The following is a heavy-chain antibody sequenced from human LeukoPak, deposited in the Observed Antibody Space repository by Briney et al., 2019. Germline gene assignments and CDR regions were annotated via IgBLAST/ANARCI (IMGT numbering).Heavy chain of an antibody. CDR1: GYSFTSYW. CDR2: IDPSDSFT. D-gene: IGHD3-10*01. Sequence: GESLKISCKGSGYSFTSYWISWVRQMPGKGLEWMGRIDPSDSFTNYSPSFHGHVTISADKSISTAYLQWSSLKASDTAMYYCATAMVRGVTADSNWSDPWGQGTLVTVSS. CDR3: ATAMVRGVTADSNWSDP. V-gene: IGHV5-10-1*01. J-gene: IGHJ5*02.